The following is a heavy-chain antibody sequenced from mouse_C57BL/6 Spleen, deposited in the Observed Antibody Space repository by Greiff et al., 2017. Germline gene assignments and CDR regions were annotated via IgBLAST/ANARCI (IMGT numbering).Heavy chain of an antibody. Sequence: DVMLVESGGGLVQPGGSLKLSCAASGFTFSDYGMAWVRQAPRKGPEWVAFISNLAYSIYYADTVTGRFTISRENAKNTLYLEMSSLRSEDTAMYYCARTVVARDWYFDVWGTGTTVTVSS. D-gene: IGHD1-1*01. CDR1: GFTFSDYG. CDR2: ISNLAYSI. CDR3: ARTVVARDWYFDV. V-gene: IGHV5-15*01. J-gene: IGHJ1*03.